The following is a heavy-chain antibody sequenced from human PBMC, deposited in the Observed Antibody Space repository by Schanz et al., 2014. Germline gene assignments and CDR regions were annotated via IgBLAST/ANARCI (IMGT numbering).Heavy chain of an antibody. CDR1: GFAVDNYY. V-gene: IGHV3-66*02. CDR2: SEGGGGT. Sequence: EVQLVESGGGVVRPGGSLRLSCAASGFAVDNYYMSCVRQAPGRGLEWVSALSEGGGGTHYADSVRGRFTISSDSSKNTLFLQMNSLRTEDTAVYYCARLDPYCRSGTCSRAFDFWGQGTLVTVSS. CDR3: ARLDPYCRSGTCSRAFDF. J-gene: IGHJ4*02. D-gene: IGHD2-15*01.